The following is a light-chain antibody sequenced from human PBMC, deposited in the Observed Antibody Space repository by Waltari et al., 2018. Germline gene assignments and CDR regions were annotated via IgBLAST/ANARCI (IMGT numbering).Light chain of an antibody. CDR2: QAS. CDR3: QQYNSYPIT. Sequence: DIQMTQSPSTLSASVGDRVTITCRASQTIVGWLAWYQQKPGKAPKHLIYQASSFESGVPSRFSGSGSGTEFYLTIISLQPDDFATYYCQQYNSYPITFGQWTRLEIK. J-gene: IGKJ5*01. V-gene: IGKV1-5*03. CDR1: QTIVGW.